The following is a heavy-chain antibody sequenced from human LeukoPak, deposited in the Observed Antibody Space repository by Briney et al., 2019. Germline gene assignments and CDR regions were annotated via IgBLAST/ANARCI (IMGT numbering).Heavy chain of an antibody. V-gene: IGHV4-59*03. Sequence: PSETLSLTCTVSGGSISSSYWTWIRQTPGEGLEWIGFAFYTGSTHYNPSLKSRVTPSVDTSKNQFSLRLTSVTAADSSVYYCATIGAKYSSSDAFDIWGRGTMVTVSS. D-gene: IGHD4/OR15-4a*01. J-gene: IGHJ3*02. CDR1: GGSISSSY. CDR2: AFYTGST. CDR3: ATIGAKYSSSDAFDI.